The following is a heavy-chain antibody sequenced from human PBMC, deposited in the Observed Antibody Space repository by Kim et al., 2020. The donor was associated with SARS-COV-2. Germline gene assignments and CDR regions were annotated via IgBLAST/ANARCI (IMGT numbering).Heavy chain of an antibody. CDR3: ARLPMVRGPTPIYYYYYGMDV. D-gene: IGHD3-10*01. V-gene: IGHV5-51*01. CDR1: GYSFTSYW. Sequence: GESLKISCKGSGYSFTSYWIGWVRQMPGKGLEWMGIIYPGDSDTRYSPSFQGQVTISADKSISTAYLQWSSLKASDTAMYYCARLPMVRGPTPIYYYYYGMDVWGQGTTVTVSS. CDR2: IYPGDSDT. J-gene: IGHJ6*02.